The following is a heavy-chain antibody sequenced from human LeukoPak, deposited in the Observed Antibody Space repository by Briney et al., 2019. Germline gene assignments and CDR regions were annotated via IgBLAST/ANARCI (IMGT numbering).Heavy chain of an antibody. CDR2: ISSSGNNL. D-gene: IGHD3-22*01. V-gene: IGHV3-48*03. Sequence: GGSLRLSCAASGFTFSSYEMNGVRQAPGKGLEWVSYISSSGNNLYYADSVKGRFTISRDNAKNSLYLQMNSLRVEDTAVYYCARASYYDSTGYLDYWGQGTLVTVSS. CDR1: GFTFSSYE. CDR3: ARASYYDSTGYLDY. J-gene: IGHJ4*02.